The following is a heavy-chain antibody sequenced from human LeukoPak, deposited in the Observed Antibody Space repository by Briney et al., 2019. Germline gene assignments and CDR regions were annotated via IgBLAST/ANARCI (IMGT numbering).Heavy chain of an antibody. J-gene: IGHJ4*02. V-gene: IGHV3-74*01. Sequence: PGGSLRLSCAASGFTFSRYWMHWVRQAPGKWLVWVLCIKSDGSSTSIADSAKGRFTISRDNAKNTVYLQMNSLRAEDTAVYYCVRDNRSYNFDYWGQGTLVTVSS. CDR2: IKSDGSST. CDR1: GFTFSRYW. D-gene: IGHD1-26*01. CDR3: VRDNRSYNFDY.